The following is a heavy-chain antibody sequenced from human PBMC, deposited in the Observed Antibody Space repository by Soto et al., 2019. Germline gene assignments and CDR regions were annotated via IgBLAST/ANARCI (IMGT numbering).Heavy chain of an antibody. J-gene: IGHJ4*02. CDR3: ANGGLYSSEPRFDY. CDR2: ISGSGVST. Sequence: EVQLLESGGGLVQPGGSLRLSCAASGFTFSSYAMSWVRQAPGKGLEWVSAISGSGVSTYYADSVKGRFTISRDNSKNTLYLQMNSLRAEDTAVYYCANGGLYSSEPRFDYWGQGTLVTVSS. D-gene: IGHD6-19*01. V-gene: IGHV3-23*01. CDR1: GFTFSSYA.